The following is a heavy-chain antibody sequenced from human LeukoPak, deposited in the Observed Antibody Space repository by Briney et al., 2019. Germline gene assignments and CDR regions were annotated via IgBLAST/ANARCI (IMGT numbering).Heavy chain of an antibody. CDR1: GGSFSGYY. CDR3: ARKYSGYDPPDY. D-gene: IGHD5-12*01. V-gene: IGHV4-34*01. CDR2: INHSGST. Sequence: SETLSLTCAVYGGSFSGYYWSWIRQPPGKGLEWIGEINHSGSTNYNPSLKSRVTISVDTSKNQFSLKLSPVTAADTAVYYCARKYSGYDPPDYWGQGTLVTVSS. J-gene: IGHJ4*02.